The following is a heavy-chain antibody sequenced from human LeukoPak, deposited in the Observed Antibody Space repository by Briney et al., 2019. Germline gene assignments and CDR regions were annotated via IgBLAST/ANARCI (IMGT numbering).Heavy chain of an antibody. CDR2: INHSGST. CDR1: SEPFIGYY. CDR3: ARFKRAGGWSYFDY. V-gene: IGHV4-34*01. Sequence: PSETLSLTCAVYSEPFIGYYWSWIRQPPGKGLEWIGEINHSGSTKYNPSLKSRVTISVDTSKNQFSLKLSSVTAADTAVYYCARFKRAGGWSYFDYWGQGTLVTVSS. J-gene: IGHJ4*02. D-gene: IGHD6-19*01.